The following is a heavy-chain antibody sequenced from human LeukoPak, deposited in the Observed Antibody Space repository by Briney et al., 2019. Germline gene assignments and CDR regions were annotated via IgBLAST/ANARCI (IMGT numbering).Heavy chain of an antibody. CDR1: GFTFSSYG. V-gene: IGHV3-33*01. Sequence: GRSLRLSCAAYGFTFSSYGMHLVRQAPGKGLEWVAVIWYDGSNKYYADSVKGRFTISRGNSKNTLYLQMNSLRAEDTAVYYCARDPGYYGSGSYFDYWGQGTLVTVSS. CDR2: IWYDGSNK. D-gene: IGHD3-10*01. CDR3: ARDPGYYGSGSYFDY. J-gene: IGHJ4*02.